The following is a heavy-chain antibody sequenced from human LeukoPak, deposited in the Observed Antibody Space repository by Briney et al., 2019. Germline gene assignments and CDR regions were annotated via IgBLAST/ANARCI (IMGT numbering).Heavy chain of an antibody. CDR3: ARDNYGDYAFDY. V-gene: IGHV4-34*01. CDR1: GGSFSGYY. CDR2: INHSGST. D-gene: IGHD4-17*01. Sequence: SETLSLTCAVYGGSFSGYYWSWIRQPPGKGLEWIGEINHSGSTNYNPSLKSRVTISVDTSRNQFSLKLSSVTAADTAVYYCARDNYGDYAFDYWGQGTLVTVSS. J-gene: IGHJ4*02.